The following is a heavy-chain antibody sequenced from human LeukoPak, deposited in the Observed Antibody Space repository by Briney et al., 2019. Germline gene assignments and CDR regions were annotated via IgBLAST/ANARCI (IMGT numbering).Heavy chain of an antibody. D-gene: IGHD3-16*02. J-gene: IGHJ4*02. V-gene: IGHV4-39*01. CDR2: IYYSGST. Sequence: SETLSLTCTVSGGSISSYYWSWIRQPPGKGLEWIGSIYYSGSTYYNPSLKSRVTISVDTSKNQFSLKLSSVTAADTAVYYCARHLMITFGGVIAPFDYWGQGTLVTVSS. CDR3: ARHLMITFGGVIAPFDY. CDR1: GGSISSYY.